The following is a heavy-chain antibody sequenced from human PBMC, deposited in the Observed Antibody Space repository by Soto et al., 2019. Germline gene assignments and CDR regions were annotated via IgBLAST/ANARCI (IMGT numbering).Heavy chain of an antibody. D-gene: IGHD3-10*01. J-gene: IGHJ4*02. CDR2: ISGSGGST. V-gene: IGHV3-23*01. CDR3: AKDLMYYYGSGVRLNYFDY. Sequence: GGSLRLSCAASGFTFSSYAMSWVRQAPGKGLEWVSAISGSGGSTYYADSVKGRFTISRDNSKNTLYLQMNSLRAEDTAVYYCAKDLMYYYGSGVRLNYFDYWGQGTLVTVSS. CDR1: GFTFSSYA.